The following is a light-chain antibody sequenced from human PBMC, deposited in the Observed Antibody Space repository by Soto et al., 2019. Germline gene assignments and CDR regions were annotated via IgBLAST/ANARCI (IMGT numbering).Light chain of an antibody. CDR2: ASS. V-gene: IGKV1-27*01. CDR1: QGISNY. CDR3: QKYNSAPWT. Sequence: DIPMTQSPSSLSASVGDRVTITCRASQGISNYLAWYQQKPGKVPKLLIYASSTLQSGVPSRFSGSGSGTDFTLTISSLQPEDGATYYCQKYNSAPWTFGQGTKVEIK. J-gene: IGKJ1*01.